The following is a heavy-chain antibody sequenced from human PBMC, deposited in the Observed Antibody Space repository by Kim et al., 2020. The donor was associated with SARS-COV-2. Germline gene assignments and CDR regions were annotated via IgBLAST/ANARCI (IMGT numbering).Heavy chain of an antibody. CDR2: INPSGGST. CDR1: GYTFTSYY. CDR3: ARDIAAAGHENNWFDP. J-gene: IGHJ5*02. D-gene: IGHD6-13*01. Sequence: ASVKVSCKASGYTFTSYYMHWVRQAPGQGLEWMGIINPSGGSTSYAQKFQGRVTMTRDTSTSTVYMELSSLRSEDTAVYYCARDIAAAGHENNWFDPWGQGTLVTVSS. V-gene: IGHV1-46*01.